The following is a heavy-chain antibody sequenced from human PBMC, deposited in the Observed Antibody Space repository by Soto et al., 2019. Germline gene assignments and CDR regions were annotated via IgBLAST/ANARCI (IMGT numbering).Heavy chain of an antibody. D-gene: IGHD6-13*01. CDR2: IIIIISYI. V-gene: IGHV3-21*01. CDR3: AREGADSSSWYYYYYGMDV. Sequence: GGSLRLSCAASGFTFSSYSMNWVRQAPGKGLDCFLSIIIIISYIYYADSVKGRFTISRDNAKNSLYLKLNSLRAEDTAVFYFAREGADSSSWYYYYYGMDVWGQGTTVTVSS. CDR1: GFTFSSYS. J-gene: IGHJ6*02.